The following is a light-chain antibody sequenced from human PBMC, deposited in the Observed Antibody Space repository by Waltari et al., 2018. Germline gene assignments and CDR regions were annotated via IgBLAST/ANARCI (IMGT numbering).Light chain of an antibody. Sequence: QSVLTQPPSVSATPGQKVTISCSGSSSNIGNNYVSWYQHLPGTAPKLLIYDNSKPPSWTPDRFSGSKSGTSATLGITGLQTGDEADYYCATWDSSLSAGVVFGGGTKLTVL. CDR1: SSNIGNNY. CDR3: ATWDSSLSAGVV. J-gene: IGLJ2*01. V-gene: IGLV1-51*01. CDR2: DNS.